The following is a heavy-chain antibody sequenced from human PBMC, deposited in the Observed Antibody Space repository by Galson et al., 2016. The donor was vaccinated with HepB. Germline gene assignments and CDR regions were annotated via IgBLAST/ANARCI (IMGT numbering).Heavy chain of an antibody. CDR3: ARQSRITALVPAPTWFDP. Sequence: SETLSLTCTVSGDSISSSSYYWGWIRQPPGKGLEWIGSVYYSGTTFNSPSLKSRVTISVDTSKNQFSLKVTSVTAADTAVYYCARQSRITALVPAPTWFDPWGQGTRVTVSS. CDR2: VYYSGTT. CDR1: GDSISSSSYY. J-gene: IGHJ5*02. V-gene: IGHV4-39*01. D-gene: IGHD3-10*01.